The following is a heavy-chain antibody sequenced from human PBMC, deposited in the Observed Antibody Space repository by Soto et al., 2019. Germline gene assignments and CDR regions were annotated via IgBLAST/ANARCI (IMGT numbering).Heavy chain of an antibody. V-gene: IGHV4-30-4*01. CDR1: GGSISSGDYY. Sequence: QVQLQESGPGLVKPSQTLSLTCTVSGGSISSGDYYWSWNRQPPGKGLVWIGYIFYSGSTYYNPSLKSRVTIAVDTSKNQFSLRLSSVTAADTAVYYCASNSYGYTFNDYWGQGTLVTVSS. CDR2: IFYSGST. J-gene: IGHJ4*02. CDR3: ASNSYGYTFNDY. D-gene: IGHD5-18*01.